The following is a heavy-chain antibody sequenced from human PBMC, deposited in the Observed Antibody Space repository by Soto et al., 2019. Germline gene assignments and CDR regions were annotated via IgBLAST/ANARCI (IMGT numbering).Heavy chain of an antibody. J-gene: IGHJ4*02. CDR3: ARSFGWYAIDH. CDR2: IHHSGST. V-gene: IGHV4-4*02. D-gene: IGHD6-19*01. CDR1: SASIITEQR. Sequence: QMQLQESGPGLVKPSETLSLTCAVSSASIITEQRWTWVRQPPGKGLEWIGEIHHSGSTNNNPSLRSRVTMSVAKSKTQFSRNLNSVTAADTALYYCARSFGWYAIDHWGQGTLVIVSS.